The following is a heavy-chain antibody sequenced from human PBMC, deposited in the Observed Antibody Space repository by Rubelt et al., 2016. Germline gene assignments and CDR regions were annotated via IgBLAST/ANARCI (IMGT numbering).Heavy chain of an antibody. J-gene: IGHJ6*02. D-gene: IGHD6-13*01. Sequence: GKGLEWVSAISGSGGSTYYADSVKGRFTISRDNSKNTLYLQMNSLRAEDTAVYYCARGYSSSPPYYYYGMDVWGQGTTVTVSS. V-gene: IGHV3-23*01. CDR2: ISGSGGST. CDR3: ARGYSSSPPYYYYGMDV.